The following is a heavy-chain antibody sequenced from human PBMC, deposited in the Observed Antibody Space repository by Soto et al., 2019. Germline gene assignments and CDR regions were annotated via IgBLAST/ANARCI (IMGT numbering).Heavy chain of an antibody. V-gene: IGHV3-48*02. CDR1: GFTFSLYS. D-gene: IGHD3-10*01. CDR2: ISRSSTGI. J-gene: IGHJ6*02. CDR3: ARAVTWGLDV. Sequence: EVQLVESGGGLEQPGGSLRLSCAASGFTFSLYSMSWVRQAPGKGLEWVSYISRSSTGIHYADSVKGRFTISRDDATNSIHLQRNSLGDGDTAVYYCARAVTWGLDVWGQGTTVSISS.